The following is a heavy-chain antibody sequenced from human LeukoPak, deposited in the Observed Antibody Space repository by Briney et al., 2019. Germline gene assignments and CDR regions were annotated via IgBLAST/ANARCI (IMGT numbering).Heavy chain of an antibody. V-gene: IGHV3-9*01. CDR2: ISWNSGSI. Sequence: GGSLRLSCAASGFTFVDYAMHWVRQAPGKGLEWVSGISWNSGSIGYADSVKGRFTISRDNAKNSLYLQMNSLRVEDTALYYCAKAQRYGSYYHHMDVWGKGTTVTVSS. D-gene: IGHD3-10*01. J-gene: IGHJ6*03. CDR1: GFTFVDYA. CDR3: AKAQRYGSYYHHMDV.